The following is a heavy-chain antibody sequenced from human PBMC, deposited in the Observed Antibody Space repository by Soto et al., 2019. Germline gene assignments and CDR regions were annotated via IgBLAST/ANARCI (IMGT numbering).Heavy chain of an antibody. V-gene: IGHV3-66*04. CDR1: GFTVSSNY. Sequence: GGSLRLSCAASGFTVSSNYMSWVRQAPGKGLEWVSVIYSGGSTYYADSVKGRFTISRDNSKNTLYLQMNSLRAEDTAVYYCVSQGYCSSTSCHGDYYYYYMDVWGKGTTVTVSS. CDR2: IYSGGST. CDR3: VSQGYCSSTSCHGDYYYYYMDV. D-gene: IGHD2-2*01. J-gene: IGHJ6*03.